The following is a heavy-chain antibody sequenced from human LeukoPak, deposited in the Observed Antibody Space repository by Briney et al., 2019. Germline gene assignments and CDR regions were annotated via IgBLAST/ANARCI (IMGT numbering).Heavy chain of an antibody. Sequence: SETLSLTCTVSGGSISSYYWSWIRQPPGKGLEWIGYIYYSGSTNYNPSLKSRVTISVDTSKNQFSLKLSSVTAADTAVYYCARDSRGAASRFDYWGQGTLVTVSS. CDR2: IYYSGST. CDR3: ARDSRGAASRFDY. V-gene: IGHV4-59*12. CDR1: GGSISSYY. D-gene: IGHD6-13*01. J-gene: IGHJ4*02.